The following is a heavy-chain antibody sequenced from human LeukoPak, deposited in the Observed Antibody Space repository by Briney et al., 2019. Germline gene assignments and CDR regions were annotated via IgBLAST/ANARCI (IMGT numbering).Heavy chain of an antibody. CDR1: GYTFTSYG. J-gene: IGHJ3*02. V-gene: IGHV1-18*01. CDR3: ARVYGSGSFDAFDI. D-gene: IGHD3-10*01. CDR2: ISAYNGNT. Sequence: ASVKVSCKASGYTFTSYGISWVRQAPGQGLEWMGWISAYNGNTNYAQKLQGRVTMTTDTSTSTAYMELRSLRSDDTAVYSCARVYGSGSFDAFDIWGQGTMVTVSS.